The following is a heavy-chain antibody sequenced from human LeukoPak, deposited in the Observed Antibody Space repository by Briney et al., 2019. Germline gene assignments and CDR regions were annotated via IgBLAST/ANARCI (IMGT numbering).Heavy chain of an antibody. CDR2: IKQDGSEK. Sequence: GGSLRLSCAASGFTFSSYWMSWVRQAPGKGLEWVANIKQDGSEKYYVDSVKGRFTISRDNAKNSLYLQMNSLRAEDTAVYYCAREGSLNTVVTDYFDYWGQGTLVTVSS. CDR1: GFTFSSYW. CDR3: AREGSLNTVVTDYFDY. D-gene: IGHD4-23*01. V-gene: IGHV3-7*01. J-gene: IGHJ4*02.